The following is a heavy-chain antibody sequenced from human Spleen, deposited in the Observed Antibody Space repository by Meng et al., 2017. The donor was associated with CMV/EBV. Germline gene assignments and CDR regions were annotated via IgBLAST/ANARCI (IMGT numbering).Heavy chain of an antibody. CDR2: IYWNDDK. V-gene: IGHV2-5*01. Sequence: SGFSLNTVGVGVGWIRQPPGKALEWLALIYWNDDKPYNPSLERRLTITKDTSKNQVVLSMTNMDPVDTATYFCARSPVAYGHDWVDSWGQGVLVTVSS. J-gene: IGHJ5*01. D-gene: IGHD4-17*01. CDR1: GFSLNTVGVG. CDR3: ARSPVAYGHDWVDS.